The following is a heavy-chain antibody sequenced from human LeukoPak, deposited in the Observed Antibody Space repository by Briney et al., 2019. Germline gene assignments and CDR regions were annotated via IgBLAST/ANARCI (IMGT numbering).Heavy chain of an antibody. Sequence: PSETLSLTCTVSGGSLSSYYWSWVRQPPGKGLEWIGYIYYTGDTNYNPSLGSRVTISVDTSKNQFSLKLRSVTAADTAVYYCATYTNYKNWIDPWGQGTLVTVSS. CDR1: GGSLSSYY. D-gene: IGHD2-8*01. CDR2: IYYTGDT. J-gene: IGHJ5*02. CDR3: ATYTNYKNWIDP. V-gene: IGHV4-59*12.